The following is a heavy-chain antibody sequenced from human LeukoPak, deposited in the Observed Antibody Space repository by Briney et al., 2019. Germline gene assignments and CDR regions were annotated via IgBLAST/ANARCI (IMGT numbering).Heavy chain of an antibody. J-gene: IGHJ4*02. CDR3: ARGFGTQGYELGYYFDY. CDR2: INHSGRT. D-gene: IGHD5-12*01. CDR1: GGSFSGYY. V-gene: IGHV4-34*01. Sequence: PSETLSLTCAVYGGSFSGYYWSWIRQPPGKGLEWIGEINHSGRTNYNPSLKSRVTISVDTSKNQFSLKLSSVTAADTAVYYCARGFGTQGYELGYYFDYWGQGTLVIVSS.